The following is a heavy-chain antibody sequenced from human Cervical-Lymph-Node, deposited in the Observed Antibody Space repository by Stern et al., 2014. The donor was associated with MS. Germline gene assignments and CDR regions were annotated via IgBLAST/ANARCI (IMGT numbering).Heavy chain of an antibody. CDR1: GFTFSSYW. J-gene: IGHJ4*02. V-gene: IGHV3-74*01. CDR2: IDTDGGTT. CDR3: ARDSSGRDDF. Sequence: VQLVQSGGGLVQPGGSLRLSCAASGFTFSSYWLHWFRQAPGKGLVWASRIDTDGGTTNYADSVKGRFTISRDNAENTLYLQMNSLRAEDTAVYYCARDSSGRDDFWGQGTLVTVSS. D-gene: IGHD6-25*01.